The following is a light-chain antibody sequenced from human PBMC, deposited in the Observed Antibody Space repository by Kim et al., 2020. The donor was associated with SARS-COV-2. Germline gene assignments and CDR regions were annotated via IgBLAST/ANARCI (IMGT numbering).Light chain of an antibody. V-gene: IGKV1-33*01. J-gene: IGKJ4*01. CDR1: QDITNY. CDR3: QQYDNFPLT. Sequence: SASVGDRVTITCQASQDITNYLNWYQQKPGKAPKLLIYDASNLQTGVPSRFNGSGSGADFTFTISSLQPEDIATYYCQQYDNFPLTFGGGTKLEI. CDR2: DAS.